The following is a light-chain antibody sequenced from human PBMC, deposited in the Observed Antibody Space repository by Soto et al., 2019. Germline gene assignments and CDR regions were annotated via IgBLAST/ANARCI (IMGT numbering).Light chain of an antibody. V-gene: IGKV3-20*01. J-gene: IGKJ5*01. CDR3: QQYGSSPLVT. Sequence: EIVLTQSPGTLSLSPGERATLSCRASQSVSSSYLAWYHQKPGQAPRLLIYGASSRATGIPDRFSGSGSGTYFTLTISSLAPEDFAVYYCQQYGSSPLVTFGQGTR. CDR2: GAS. CDR1: QSVSSSY.